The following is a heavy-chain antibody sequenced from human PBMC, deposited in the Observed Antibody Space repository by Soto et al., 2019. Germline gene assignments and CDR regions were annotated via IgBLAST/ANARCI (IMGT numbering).Heavy chain of an antibody. CDR1: SGSISRYY. CDR2: ISYSGST. D-gene: IGHD1-1*01. J-gene: IGHJ3*02. Sequence: QVQLQESGPGLVKPSETLSLTCTVSSGSISRYYWTWIRQPPGKGLEWIGYISYSGSTNYNPSLKSRVTISADTSKNQFSLKLSSVTAADTAVYYCASRVRIEAFDIWGQGTMVTVSS. V-gene: IGHV4-59*08. CDR3: ASRVRIEAFDI.